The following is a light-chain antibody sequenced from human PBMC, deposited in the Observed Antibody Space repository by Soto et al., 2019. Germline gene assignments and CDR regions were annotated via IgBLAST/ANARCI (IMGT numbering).Light chain of an antibody. J-gene: IGKJ4*01. CDR3: QQGNSLPLT. Sequence: DIQMTQSPSSVSASVGDTVTITCRASQGINKWLAWYQQKPGLAPNLVIYTASMLHGVGPLRFSGSASGTNFTRTISGLQPEDVGTYYCQQGNSLPLTFGGGTKVDI. V-gene: IGKV1-12*01. CDR1: QGINKW. CDR2: TAS.